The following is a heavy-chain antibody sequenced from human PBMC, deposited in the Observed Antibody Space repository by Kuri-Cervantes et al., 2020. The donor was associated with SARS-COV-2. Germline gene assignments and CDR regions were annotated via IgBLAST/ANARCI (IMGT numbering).Heavy chain of an antibody. D-gene: IGHD2-2*01. Sequence: SETLSLTCAVSGYSISSGYYWGWIRQPPGKGLEWIGSIYHSGSTHHKPSLKSRVTLSVDTSKNQFSLKLGSVTAADTAVYYCAREDLSVVVPAAFFDYWGQGTLVTVSS. J-gene: IGHJ4*02. V-gene: IGHV4-38-2*02. CDR2: IYHSGST. CDR3: AREDLSVVVPAAFFDY. CDR1: GYSISSGYY.